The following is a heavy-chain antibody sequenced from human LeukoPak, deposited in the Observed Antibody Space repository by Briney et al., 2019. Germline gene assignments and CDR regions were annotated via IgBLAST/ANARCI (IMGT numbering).Heavy chain of an antibody. Sequence: GGSLRLSCTASGFRFSNYAMSWVRQATGKGLEWVSSIVDTGDRTYSADSVKGRFTISRDNSKNTLHLQVNSLRAEDTAVYYCARAVTLATRYFYYYMDVWGKGTTVTVSS. CDR2: IVDTGDRT. J-gene: IGHJ6*03. CDR1: GFRFSNYA. V-gene: IGHV3-23*01. D-gene: IGHD3-9*01. CDR3: ARAVTLATRYFYYYMDV.